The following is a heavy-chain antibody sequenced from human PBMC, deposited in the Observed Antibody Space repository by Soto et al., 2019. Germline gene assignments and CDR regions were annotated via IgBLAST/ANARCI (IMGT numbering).Heavy chain of an antibody. J-gene: IGHJ4*02. V-gene: IGHV1-18*01. D-gene: IGHD4-17*01. Sequence: ASVKVSCKASGYTFTNYDISWVRQAPGQGLEWMGWINTYNGNTHYAQNFQGRVTMTTDASTTTAYMELRSLRFDDTAMYFCARGSYGDYDYWGQGTLVTVYS. CDR2: INTYNGNT. CDR1: GYTFTNYD. CDR3: ARGSYGDYDY.